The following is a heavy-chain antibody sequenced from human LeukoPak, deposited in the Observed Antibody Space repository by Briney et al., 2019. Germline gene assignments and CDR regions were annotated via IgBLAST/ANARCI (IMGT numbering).Heavy chain of an antibody. Sequence: ASVKVSCKASGYTFTSYGISWVRQAPGQGLEWMGWISGYTGNTNYAQKLQGRVTMTTDTSTSTAYMELRSLRSDDTAVYYCARGTWETAARPYSFDTWGQGTLVTVTS. CDR2: ISGYTGNT. D-gene: IGHD1-26*01. CDR3: ARGTWETAARPYSFDT. CDR1: GYTFTSYG. V-gene: IGHV1-18*01. J-gene: IGHJ4*02.